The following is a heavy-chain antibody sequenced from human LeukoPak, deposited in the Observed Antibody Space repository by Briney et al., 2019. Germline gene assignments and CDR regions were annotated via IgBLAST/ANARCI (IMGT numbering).Heavy chain of an antibody. CDR2: IYPGDSDI. J-gene: IGHJ4*02. CDR1: GYKFNNFY. D-gene: IGHD3-9*01. V-gene: IGHV5-51*01. CDR3: ARRHSDSLTGFDF. Sequence: GESLKISCQASGYKFNNFYIAWVRQMPGKGLEWVAIIYPGDSDIRYSPSIQGHVTISADKSTSTTFLQWTSLKASDTAMYYCARRHSDSLTGFDFWGQGTLVTVSS.